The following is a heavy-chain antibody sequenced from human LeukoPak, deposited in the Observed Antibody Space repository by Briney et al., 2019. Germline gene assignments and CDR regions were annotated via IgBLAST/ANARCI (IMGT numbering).Heavy chain of an antibody. Sequence: GRSLRLXCAASGFTFDDYAMHWVRQAPGKGLGWVSGISWNSGSIGYADSVKGRFTISRDNAKNSLYLQMNSLIAEDMALYYCARSSGWYGTSSWFDPWGQGTLVTVSS. CDR3: ARSSGWYGTSSWFDP. CDR1: GFTFDDYA. D-gene: IGHD6-19*01. V-gene: IGHV3-9*03. CDR2: ISWNSGSI. J-gene: IGHJ5*02.